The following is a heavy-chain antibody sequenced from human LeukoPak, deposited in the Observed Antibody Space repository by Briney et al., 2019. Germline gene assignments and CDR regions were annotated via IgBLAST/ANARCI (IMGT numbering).Heavy chain of an antibody. CDR1: GGSISSYY. J-gene: IGHJ6*03. CDR2: IYYSGST. V-gene: IGHV4-59*01. Sequence: KPSETLSLTCTVSGGSISSYYWSWIRQPPGKGLEWIGYIYYSGSTNYNPSLKSRVTISVDTSKNQFSLKLSSVTAADTAVYYCARAGYSSSPTYNYYMDVWGKGTTVTVSS. D-gene: IGHD6-6*01. CDR3: ARAGYSSSPTYNYYMDV.